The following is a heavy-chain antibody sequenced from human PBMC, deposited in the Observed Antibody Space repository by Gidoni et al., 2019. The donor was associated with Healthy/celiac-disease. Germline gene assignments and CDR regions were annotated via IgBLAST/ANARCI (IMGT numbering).Heavy chain of an antibody. D-gene: IGHD2-15*01. J-gene: IGHJ4*02. CDR2: ISSSSSYI. Sequence: EVQLVESGGGLVKPGGSLRLSCAASGFTFSSYSMNWVRQAPGKGLEWVSSISSSSSYIYYADSVKGRFTISRDNAKNSLYLQMNSLRAEDTAVYYCARDYHHRGGNPTGALFYWGQGTLVTVSS. CDR3: ARDYHHRGGNPTGALFY. V-gene: IGHV3-21*01. CDR1: GFTFSSYS.